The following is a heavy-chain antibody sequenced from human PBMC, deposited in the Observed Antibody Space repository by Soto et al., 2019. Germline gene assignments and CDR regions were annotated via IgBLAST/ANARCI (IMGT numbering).Heavy chain of an antibody. CDR3: ARVVVGSGWYNDY. CDR1: GGTFSSYA. V-gene: IGHV1-69*01. Sequence: QVQLVQSGAEVKKPGSSVKVFCKASGGTFSSYAISWVRQAAGQGLEWMGGIIPIFGTANYAQKFQGRVTITADESTSTAYMELSSLRSEDTAVYYCARVVVGSGWYNDYWGQGTLVTVTS. CDR2: IIPIFGTA. D-gene: IGHD6-19*01. J-gene: IGHJ4*02.